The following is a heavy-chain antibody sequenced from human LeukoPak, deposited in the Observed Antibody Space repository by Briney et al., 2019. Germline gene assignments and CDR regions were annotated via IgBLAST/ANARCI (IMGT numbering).Heavy chain of an antibody. CDR1: GFTLRSFV. V-gene: IGHV3-23*01. Sequence: GGSLRLSCAASGFTLRSFVMSWVRQAPGKGLECVSVISGGGASTYYADSATGRFTVSSDTSKNTLYLQMNSLRAEDTAVYYCAKARDSSSPGPDYWGQGTLVTVSS. CDR2: ISGGGAST. CDR3: AKARDSSSPGPDY. J-gene: IGHJ4*02. D-gene: IGHD6-6*01.